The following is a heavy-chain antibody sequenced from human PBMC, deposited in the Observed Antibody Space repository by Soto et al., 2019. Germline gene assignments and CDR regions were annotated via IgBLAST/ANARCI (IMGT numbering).Heavy chain of an antibody. CDR3: ARITGYSYQLDY. V-gene: IGHV3-33*01. Sequence: QVQLVESGGGVVQPGRSLRLSCAASGFTFSSYGMHWVRQAPGKGLEWVAVIWYDGSNKYYADSVKGRFTISRDNSKNTLYVQMNSLRAEDTAVYYCARITGYSYQLDYWGQGTLVTVSS. CDR2: IWYDGSNK. D-gene: IGHD5-18*01. CDR1: GFTFSSYG. J-gene: IGHJ4*02.